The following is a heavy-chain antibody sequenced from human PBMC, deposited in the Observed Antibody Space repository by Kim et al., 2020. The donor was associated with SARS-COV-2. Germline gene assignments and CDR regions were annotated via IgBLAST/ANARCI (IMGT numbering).Heavy chain of an antibody. V-gene: IGHV3-21*01. CDR1: GFTFSSYS. D-gene: IGHD1-1*01. Sequence: GGSLRLSCAASGFTFSSYSMNWVRQAPGKGLEWVSSISSSSSYIYYADSVKGRFTISRDNAKNSLYLQMNSLRAEDTAVYYCARDREGDGYNFYYYYGMDVWGQGTTVTVSS. CDR2: ISSSSSYI. J-gene: IGHJ6*02. CDR3: ARDREGDGYNFYYYYGMDV.